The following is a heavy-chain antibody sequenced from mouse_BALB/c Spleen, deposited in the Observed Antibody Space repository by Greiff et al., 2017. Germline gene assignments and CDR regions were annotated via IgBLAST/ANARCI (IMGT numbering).Heavy chain of an antibody. CDR1: GFSLTGYG. V-gene: IGHV2-6-7*01. Sequence: VQVVESGPGLVAPSQSLSITCTVSGFSLTGYGVNWVRQPPGKGLEWLGMIWGDGSTDYNSALKSRLSISKDNSKSQVFLKMNSLQTDDTARYYCAREGGYYGSIFDYWGQGTTLTVSS. CDR3: AREGGYYGSIFDY. J-gene: IGHJ2*01. CDR2: IWGDGST. D-gene: IGHD1-1*01.